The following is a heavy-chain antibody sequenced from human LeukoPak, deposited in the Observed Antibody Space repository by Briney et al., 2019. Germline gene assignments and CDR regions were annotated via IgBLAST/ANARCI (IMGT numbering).Heavy chain of an antibody. Sequence: GGSLRLSCAASGLTFSSYWMTWVRQAPGKGLEWVATIKYDGSETYYVDSVRGRFSISRDNAKNSLYLQMNSLSAEDTAVYYCARDSTLSNYWGQGTLVTVSS. CDR3: ARDSTLSNY. CDR1: GLTFSSYW. J-gene: IGHJ4*02. D-gene: IGHD3-16*01. V-gene: IGHV3-7*04. CDR2: IKYDGSET.